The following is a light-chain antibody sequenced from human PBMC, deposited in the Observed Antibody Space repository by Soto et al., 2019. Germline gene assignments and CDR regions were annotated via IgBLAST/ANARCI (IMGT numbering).Light chain of an antibody. J-gene: IGLJ3*02. CDR2: GNN. Sequence: QSVLTQPPSVSGAPGQRVTISCTGTSYNIGAGYDVHWYQQLPGTAPKLLIYGNNNRPSGVSDRVSGCKSDTSASLAITGLQAGDEADYYCQSYDSSLRGWVFGGGTKLTVL. CDR1: SYNIGAGYD. V-gene: IGLV1-40*01. CDR3: QSYDSSLRGWV.